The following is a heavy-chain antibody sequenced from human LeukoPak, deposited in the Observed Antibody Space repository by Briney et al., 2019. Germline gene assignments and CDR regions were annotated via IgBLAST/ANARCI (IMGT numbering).Heavy chain of an antibody. Sequence: PSETLSLTCTVSGGSISSGSYYWSWIRRPAGKGLEWIGRIYTSGSTNYNPSLKSRVTISVDTSKNQFSLKLSSVTAADTAVYYCARDSFIAAAGDYYYYGMDVWGQGTTVTVSS. D-gene: IGHD6-13*01. CDR1: GGSISSGSYY. CDR3: ARDSFIAAAGDYYYYGMDV. J-gene: IGHJ6*02. CDR2: IYTSGST. V-gene: IGHV4-61*02.